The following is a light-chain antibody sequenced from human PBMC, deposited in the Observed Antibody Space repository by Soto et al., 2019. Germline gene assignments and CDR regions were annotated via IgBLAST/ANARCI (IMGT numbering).Light chain of an antibody. CDR2: GAS. J-gene: IGKJ4*01. V-gene: IGKV3-15*01. Sequence: EIVLTQSPATLSLSPVERATLSCRASHSVSNNLAWYQQKPGQAPRLLIYGASTRAPGVPATFSGSGSATPFTLTISSLQSEDFGFYYCQQYNQWPVAFGGGTKVDI. CDR3: QQYNQWPVA. CDR1: HSVSNN.